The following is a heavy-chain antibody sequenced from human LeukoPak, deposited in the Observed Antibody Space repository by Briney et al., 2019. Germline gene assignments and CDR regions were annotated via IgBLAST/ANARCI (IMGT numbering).Heavy chain of an antibody. Sequence: AGGSLRLSCAASGFTFSSYWMHWVRQAPGKGLVWVSRITSDGSSTSYADCVKGRFTISRDNAKNTLYLQMNSLGAEDTAVYYCARVAGIAVAGKRGNWFDPWGQGTLVTVSS. J-gene: IGHJ5*02. CDR1: GFTFSSYW. CDR3: ARVAGIAVAGKRGNWFDP. V-gene: IGHV3-74*01. CDR2: ITSDGSST. D-gene: IGHD6-19*01.